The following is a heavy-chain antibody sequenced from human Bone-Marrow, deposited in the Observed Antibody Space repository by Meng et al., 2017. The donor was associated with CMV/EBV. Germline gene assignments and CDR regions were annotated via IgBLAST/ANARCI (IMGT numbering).Heavy chain of an antibody. V-gene: IGHV3-23*01. CDR3: AKAVGRKWLITFDY. D-gene: IGHD6-19*01. CDR1: GFTFSSYA. Sequence: GESLKISCAASGFTFSSYAMSWVRQAPGKGLEWVSAIRGSGGSTYYADSVKGRFTISRDNSKNTLYLQMNSLRAEDTGVYYGAKAVGRKWLITFDYWGQGTLVTVSS. J-gene: IGHJ4*02. CDR2: IRGSGGST.